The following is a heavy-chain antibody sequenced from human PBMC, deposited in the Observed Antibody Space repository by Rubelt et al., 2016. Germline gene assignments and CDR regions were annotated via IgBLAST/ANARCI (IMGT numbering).Heavy chain of an antibody. CDR1: GGSISSTSYY. CDR2: IYYSGST. Sequence: QVQLQESGPGLVKPSETLSLTCTVSGGSISSTSYYWGWIRQPPGKGLEWIGSIYYSGSTYYNPSLKSRLTISVDTSNNQSSLKLSSVTAADTAVYYCARGHSSSGWYYWGQGALVTVSS. V-gene: IGHV4-39*07. D-gene: IGHD6-19*01. CDR3: ARGHSSSGWYY. J-gene: IGHJ4*02.